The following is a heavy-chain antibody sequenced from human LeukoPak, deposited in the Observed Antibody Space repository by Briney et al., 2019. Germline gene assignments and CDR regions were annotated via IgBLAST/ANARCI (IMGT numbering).Heavy chain of an antibody. CDR2: ISSNGGST. D-gene: IGHD2-2*01. Sequence: PGGSLRLSCAASGFTFSSYAMHWVRQAPGKGLEYVSAISSNGGSTYYANSVKGRFTISRDNSKNTLYLQMGSLRAEDMAVYYCARAVVPAAPFDYWGQGTLVTVSS. CDR1: GFTFSSYA. CDR3: ARAVVPAAPFDY. V-gene: IGHV3-64*01. J-gene: IGHJ4*02.